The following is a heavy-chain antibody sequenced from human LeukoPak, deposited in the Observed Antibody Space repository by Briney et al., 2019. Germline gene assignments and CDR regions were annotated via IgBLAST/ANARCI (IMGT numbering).Heavy chain of an antibody. CDR3: ARDLMTTVTSSPH. V-gene: IGHV1-2*02. J-gene: IGHJ4*02. D-gene: IGHD4-17*01. Sequence: ASVKVSCKASGYTFTGYYMHWVRQAPGQGLEWMGWINPNSGGTNYAQKFQGRVTMTRDTSISTAYMELSRLRSDDTAVYYCARDLMTTVTSSPHRGQGTLVTVSS. CDR2: INPNSGGT. CDR1: GYTFTGYY.